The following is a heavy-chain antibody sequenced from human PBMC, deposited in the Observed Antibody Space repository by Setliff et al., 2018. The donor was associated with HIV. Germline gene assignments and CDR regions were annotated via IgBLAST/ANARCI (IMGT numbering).Heavy chain of an antibody. CDR1: GDTFTTCV. CDR3: AITSRGYSLQRGGAFDI. Sequence: SVKVSCKCSGDTFTTCVVSWVRQAPGQGLEWMGGRSPIFSTTNYAQKFQGRVTITTDESTSRAYMELSSLRSEDTAVYYCAITSRGYSLQRGGAFDIWGQGTLVTVSS. J-gene: IGHJ3*02. CDR2: RSPIFSTT. V-gene: IGHV1-69*05. D-gene: IGHD3-22*01.